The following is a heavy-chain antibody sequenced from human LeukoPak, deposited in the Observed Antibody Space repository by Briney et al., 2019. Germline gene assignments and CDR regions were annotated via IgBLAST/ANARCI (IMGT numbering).Heavy chain of an antibody. V-gene: IGHV1-2*02. CDR2: INPNSGGT. CDR3: ARDSGSYFLGNAFDI. D-gene: IGHD1-26*01. Sequence: ASVKVSCKASGYTFTGYYIHWVRQAPGQGLEWMGWINPNSGGTNYAQKFQGRVTMTRDTSISTAYMELSRLRSDDTAVYYCARDSGSYFLGNAFDIWGQGTMVTVSS. CDR1: GYTFTGYY. J-gene: IGHJ3*02.